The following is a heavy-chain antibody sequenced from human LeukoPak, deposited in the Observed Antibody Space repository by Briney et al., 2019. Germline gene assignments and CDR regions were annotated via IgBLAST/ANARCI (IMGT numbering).Heavy chain of an antibody. J-gene: IGHJ4*02. Sequence: GGSLRLSCAASGFTFSSYWMSWVRQARGKGLEWVANIKQDESEKYYVDSVKGRFTISSDNAKNSLYLQMNSLRAEDTAVYYCARDKIEGPTKLDYWGQGILVTVSS. CDR3: ARDKIEGPTKLDY. CDR1: GFTFSSYW. V-gene: IGHV3-7*01. CDR2: IKQDESEK. D-gene: IGHD1-1*01.